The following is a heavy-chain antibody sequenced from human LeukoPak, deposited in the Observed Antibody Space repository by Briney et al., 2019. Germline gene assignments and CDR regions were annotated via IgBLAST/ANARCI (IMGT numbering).Heavy chain of an antibody. CDR3: VVVVAAPGKYYYYYMDV. CDR2: IIPILGIA. D-gene: IGHD2-15*01. Sequence: GASVKVSCKASGGTFSSYAISWVRQAPGQGLEWMGRIIPILGIANYAQKFQGRVTITADKSTSTAYMELSSLRSEDTAVYYCVVVVAAPGKYYYYYMDVWGKGTTVTVSS. V-gene: IGHV1-69*04. J-gene: IGHJ6*03. CDR1: GGTFSSYA.